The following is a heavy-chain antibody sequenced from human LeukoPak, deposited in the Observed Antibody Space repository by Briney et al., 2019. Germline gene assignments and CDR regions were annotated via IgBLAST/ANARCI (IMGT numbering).Heavy chain of an antibody. D-gene: IGHD2-2*01. CDR1: GFTFSSYL. V-gene: IGHV3-7*03. J-gene: IGHJ6*04. Sequence: GGSLRLSCAASGFTFSSYLMSWVRQAPGKGLEGGANIKQDGSEKYYVDSVKGRFTISRDNAKNSLYLQMNSLRAEDTAVYYCARDRGVPAAGMDVWGKGTTVTVSS. CDR2: IKQDGSEK. CDR3: ARDRGVPAAGMDV.